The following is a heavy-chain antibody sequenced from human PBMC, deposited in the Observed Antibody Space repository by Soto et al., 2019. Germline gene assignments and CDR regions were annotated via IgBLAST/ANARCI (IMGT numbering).Heavy chain of an antibody. D-gene: IGHD3-3*01. CDR3: ARLLGNDFWSGYWADRSSYYFDY. CDR2: IYPGDSDT. J-gene: IGHJ4*02. CDR1: GYSFTSYW. V-gene: IGHV5-51*01. Sequence: GESLKISCKGSGYSFTSYWIGWVRQMHGKGLEWMGIIYPGDSDTRYSPTFQGQVTISADKSISTAYLQWSSLKASDTAMYYCARLLGNDFWSGYWADRSSYYFDYWGQGTLVTVSS.